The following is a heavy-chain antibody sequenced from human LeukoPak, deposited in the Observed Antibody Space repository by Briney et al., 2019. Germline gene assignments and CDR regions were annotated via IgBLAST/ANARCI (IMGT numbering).Heavy chain of an antibody. J-gene: IGHJ4*02. V-gene: IGHV4-4*07. CDR2: IYTSGNT. CDR1: NDSISSYY. D-gene: IGHD6-13*01. CDR3: AREGAAVGRGVDH. Sequence: SETLSLTCSVSNDSISSYYWSWIRQPAGKGLEWIGRIYTSGNTNYNPSLKSRVTMSVDTSKNQFSLELTSVTAADTAVYYCAREGAAVGRGVDHWGQGTLVTVSS.